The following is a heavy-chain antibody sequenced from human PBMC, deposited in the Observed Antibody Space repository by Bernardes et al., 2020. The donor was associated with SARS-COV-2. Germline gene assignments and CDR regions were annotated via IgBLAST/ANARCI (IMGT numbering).Heavy chain of an antibody. Sequence: GGSLRLSCAASGFTFSSYWMSWVRQAPGKGLEWVANIKQDGSEKYYVDSVKGRFTISRDNAKNSLYLQMNSLRAEDTAVYYCARDTLGPYVGVDYWGQGTLVTVSS. CDR1: GFTFSSYW. V-gene: IGHV3-7*01. CDR2: IKQDGSEK. CDR3: ARDTLGPYVGVDY. D-gene: IGHD3-10*02. J-gene: IGHJ4*02.